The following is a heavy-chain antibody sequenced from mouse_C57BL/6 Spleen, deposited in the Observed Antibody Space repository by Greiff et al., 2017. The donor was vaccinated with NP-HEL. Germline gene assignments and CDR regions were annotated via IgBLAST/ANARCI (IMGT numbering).Heavy chain of an antibody. CDR3: ARDAYGSPYYAMDY. CDR2: ISDGGSYT. V-gene: IGHV5-4*01. J-gene: IGHJ4*01. CDR1: GFTFSSYA. D-gene: IGHD1-1*01. Sequence: DVMLVESGGGLVKPGGSLKLSCAASGFTFSSYAMSWVRQTPEKRLEWVATISDGGSYTYYPDNVKGRFTISRDNAKNNLYLQMSHLKSEDTAMYYCARDAYGSPYYAMDYWGQGTSVTVSS.